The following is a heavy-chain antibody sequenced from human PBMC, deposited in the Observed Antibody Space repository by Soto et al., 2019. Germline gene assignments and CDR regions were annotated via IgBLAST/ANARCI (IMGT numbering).Heavy chain of an antibody. CDR2: ISYDGTDK. CDR3: VKERYAQLWLEDYGMDV. Sequence: PGGSLRLSCAASGFTFSSYGIHWVRQAPGKELEWVALISYDGTDKYYADSVKGRFTISRDNSKNTLYLQMSSLGPEDTAVYYCVKERYAQLWLEDYGMDVWGQGTTVTVSS. CDR1: GFTFSSYG. D-gene: IGHD5-18*01. J-gene: IGHJ6*02. V-gene: IGHV3-30*18.